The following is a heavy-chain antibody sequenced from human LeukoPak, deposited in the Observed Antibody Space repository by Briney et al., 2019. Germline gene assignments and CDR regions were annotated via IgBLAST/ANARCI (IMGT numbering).Heavy chain of an antibody. D-gene: IGHD6-13*01. Sequence: GSLRLSCAASGFTFSSYAMHWVRQAPGKGLEWVAVISYDGSNKYYADSVKGRFTISRDNSKNTLYLQMNSLRAEDTAVYYCARGAAAAGTLDYWGQGTLVTVSS. CDR2: ISYDGSNK. CDR1: GFTFSSYA. CDR3: ARGAAAAGTLDY. V-gene: IGHV3-30-3*01. J-gene: IGHJ4*02.